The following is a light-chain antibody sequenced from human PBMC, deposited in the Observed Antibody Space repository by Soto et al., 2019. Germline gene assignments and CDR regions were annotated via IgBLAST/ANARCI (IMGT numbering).Light chain of an antibody. CDR1: QGISSF. J-gene: IGKJ5*01. CDR2: AAS. V-gene: IGKV1-9*01. Sequence: IQLTQYPSSLSASVGDRVTITCRASQGISSFLAWYQQKPGKAPKLLIYAASTLQTGVPSRFSGSGSGTDFTLTISSLQPAEFATDYCQQLNSYPITFGQGTRLEIK. CDR3: QQLNSYPIT.